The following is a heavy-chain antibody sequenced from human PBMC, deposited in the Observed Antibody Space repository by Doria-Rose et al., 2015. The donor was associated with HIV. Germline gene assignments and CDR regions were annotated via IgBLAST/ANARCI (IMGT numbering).Heavy chain of an antibody. CDR2: ISSTSAYI. CDR3: ATGVTLDY. CDR1: GFTFSSHR. J-gene: IGHJ4*02. D-gene: IGHD3-10*01. V-gene: IGHV3-21*01. Sequence: VQLVQSGGGLVRPGGSLRLSCATSGFTFSSHRINWVRQAPAKGLEWVSSISSTSAYISYADSVRGRFTISRDNARNSLYLQMDSLRAEDTAICYCATGVTLDYWGQGTLVTVSS.